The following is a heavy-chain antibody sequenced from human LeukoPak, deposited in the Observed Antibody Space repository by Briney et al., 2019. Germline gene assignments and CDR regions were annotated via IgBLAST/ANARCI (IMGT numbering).Heavy chain of an antibody. Sequence: GASVKVSCKASGYTFTSYYMHWVRQAPGQGLEWMGWISAYNGNTNYAQKLQGRVTMTTDTSTSTAYMELRSLRSDDTAVYYCARTRTAMITFGGVIPSQNDYWGQGTLVTVSS. CDR1: GYTFTSYY. CDR2: ISAYNGNT. D-gene: IGHD3-16*02. CDR3: ARTRTAMITFGGVIPSQNDY. V-gene: IGHV1-18*04. J-gene: IGHJ4*02.